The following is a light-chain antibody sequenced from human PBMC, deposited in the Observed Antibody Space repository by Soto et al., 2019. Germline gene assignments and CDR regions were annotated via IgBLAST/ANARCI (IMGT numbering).Light chain of an antibody. J-gene: IGKJ2*01. Sequence: DFVMTQAPDSLAVSLGERATINCKSSQSVLYNSNNKNHLGWFQQKPGHPPKLLIYGASFRPSGVPDRFSGSGSGTDFTLTISSLQAEDVAFYYCHQYYSIPFTFAQGTKLEI. CDR2: GAS. CDR1: QSVLYNSNNKNH. V-gene: IGKV4-1*01. CDR3: HQYYSIPFT.